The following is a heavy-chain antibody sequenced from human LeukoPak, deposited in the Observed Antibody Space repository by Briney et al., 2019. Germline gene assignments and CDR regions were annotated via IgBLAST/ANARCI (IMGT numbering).Heavy chain of an antibody. CDR3: TLGYLYFDY. Sequence: PGRSLRLSCAASGFTFSSYWMSWVRQAAGKGLEWVANIKQDGSEKYYVDSVKGRFTISRDNAKNSLYLQMNSLRAEDTAVYYCTLGYLYFDYWGQGTLVTVSS. J-gene: IGHJ4*02. D-gene: IGHD7-27*01. CDR2: IKQDGSEK. CDR1: GFTFSSYW. V-gene: IGHV3-7*01.